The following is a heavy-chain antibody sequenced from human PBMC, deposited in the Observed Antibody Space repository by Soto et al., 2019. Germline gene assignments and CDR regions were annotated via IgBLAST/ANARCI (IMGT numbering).Heavy chain of an antibody. CDR3: AAEWHYEVYYNGMDG. Sequence: QMQLVQSGPEVKKPGTSVKVSCKASGFTFTSSAVQWVRQARGQRLEWIGWIVVGSGNTNYAQKFQERVTITRDMSTSTAYMELSSVRSEDTAVYYCAAEWHYEVYYNGMDGWGQGTTVTVSS. J-gene: IGHJ6*02. CDR1: GFTFTSSA. V-gene: IGHV1-58*01. CDR2: IVVGSGNT. D-gene: IGHD1-7*01.